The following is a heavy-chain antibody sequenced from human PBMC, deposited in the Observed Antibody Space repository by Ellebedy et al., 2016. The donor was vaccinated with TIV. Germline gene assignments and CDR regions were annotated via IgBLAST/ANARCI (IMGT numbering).Heavy chain of an antibody. CDR1: GGTFISYA. V-gene: IGHV1-69*13. D-gene: IGHD6-19*01. CDR2: VIPLFGTS. CDR3: ARGLIGSGYGMDV. Sequence: ASVKVSCXASGGTFISYAIAWVRQAPGQGLEWMGGVIPLFGTSNYAQKFQGRVTITADESTSTAYMELSSLKSKDTAVYYCARGLIGSGYGMDVWGQGTTVTVSS. J-gene: IGHJ6*02.